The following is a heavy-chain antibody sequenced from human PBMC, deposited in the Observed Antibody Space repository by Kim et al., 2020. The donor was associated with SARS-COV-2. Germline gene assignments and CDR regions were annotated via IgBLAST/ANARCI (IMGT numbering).Heavy chain of an antibody. CDR1: GFTFTGYA. CDR2: IDGSDGTT. V-gene: IGHV3-23*01. J-gene: IGHJ4*02. D-gene: IGHD2-2*03. CDR3: MKGGWGWIWDH. Sequence: GGSLRLSCTTSGFTFTGYAMSWVRQAPGKGLEWDSSIDGSDGTTYYVDSVKGRFTISRDNSKNTLYLQMSNLRADDTAVYYCMKGGWGWIWDHWGQGTLVTVSS.